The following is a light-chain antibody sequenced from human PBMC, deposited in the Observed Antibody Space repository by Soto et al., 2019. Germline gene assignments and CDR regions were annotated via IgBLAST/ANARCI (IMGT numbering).Light chain of an antibody. V-gene: IGKV3-15*01. Sequence: ETVMTQSPATLSVSPGETATLSCRASQSVRSNLAWYQQKPGQAPRLLIYAASTRATGIPARFSGSGSGTEFTLTISSLQSEDFAVFYCQQYNNWPQSFGPGTKVEIK. J-gene: IGKJ3*01. CDR3: QQYNNWPQS. CDR2: AAS. CDR1: QSVRSN.